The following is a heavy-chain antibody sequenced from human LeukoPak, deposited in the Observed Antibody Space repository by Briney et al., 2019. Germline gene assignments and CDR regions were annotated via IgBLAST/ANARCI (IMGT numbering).Heavy chain of an antibody. V-gene: IGHV3-48*01. J-gene: IGHJ4*02. CDR3: AREDYYGSGSYSGFDY. D-gene: IGHD3-10*01. CDR1: GFTFSSYS. CDR2: ITSSSSNI. Sequence: GGSLRLSCAASGFTFSSYSMNWVRQAPGKGLEWVSYITSSSSNIYYADSVKGRFTISRDNAKNSLYLQVNSLRAEDTAVYYCAREDYYGSGSYSGFDYWGQGTLVTVSS.